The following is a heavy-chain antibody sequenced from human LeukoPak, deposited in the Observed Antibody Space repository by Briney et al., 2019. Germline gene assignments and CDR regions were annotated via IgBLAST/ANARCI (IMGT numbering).Heavy chain of an antibody. V-gene: IGHV4-38-2*02. Sequence: SETLSLTCAVSGYSISSGYYWGWIRQPPGKGLEWIGSIYHSGSTNYNPSLKSRVTISVDTSKNQFSLKVSSVTAADTAVYYCARDPRGGTSRDNWFDPWGQGTLVTVSS. D-gene: IGHD1-1*01. CDR3: ARDPRGGTSRDNWFDP. CDR2: IYHSGST. CDR1: GYSISSGYY. J-gene: IGHJ5*02.